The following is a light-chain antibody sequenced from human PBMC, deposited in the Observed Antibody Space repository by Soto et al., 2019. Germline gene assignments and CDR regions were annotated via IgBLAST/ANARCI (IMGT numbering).Light chain of an antibody. Sequence: QSALTQPASVPGSPGQSITISCTGPSSDVGGYNYVCWYQQHPGKAPKLMIYEVSNRPSGLSNRFSGSKSGNTASLTISGLQAEDEADYYCCSYTSSTTYVFGTGTKVTVL. CDR3: CSYTSSTTYV. J-gene: IGLJ1*01. V-gene: IGLV2-14*01. CDR2: EVS. CDR1: SSDVGGYNY.